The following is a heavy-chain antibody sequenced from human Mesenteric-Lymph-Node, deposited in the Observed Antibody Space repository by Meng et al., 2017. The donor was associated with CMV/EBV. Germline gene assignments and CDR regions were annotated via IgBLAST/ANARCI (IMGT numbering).Heavy chain of an antibody. Sequence: QITLNESSPTLVKPTPTLQPTCTFSGFSLSTYGVCIDWIRQPPGKALEWLALIYWDDDKRYNPSLKNRLTITKDTSKNQVVLTMTNMDPVDTATYYCAHSGGSGIYHQWDQGTLVTVSS. D-gene: IGHD3-10*01. CDR3: AHSGGSGIYHQ. J-gene: IGHJ1*01. V-gene: IGHV2-5*02. CDR2: IYWDDDK. CDR1: GFSLSTYGVC.